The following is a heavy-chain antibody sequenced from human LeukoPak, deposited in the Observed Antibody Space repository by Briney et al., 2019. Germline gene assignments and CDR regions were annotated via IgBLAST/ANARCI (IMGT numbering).Heavy chain of an antibody. CDR1: GFTFSIHA. Sequence: ERSLRLSCAASGFTFSIHAIHWVRQAPGKGLEWVAVISHDGSTKYYADSVRGRFTISRDNSKNTLYLQMDSLGAEDTAVYYCARAVVGKEDLDYWGQGTLVAVSS. CDR2: ISHDGSTK. CDR3: ARAVVGKEDLDY. J-gene: IGHJ4*02. V-gene: IGHV3-30*04. D-gene: IGHD6-19*01.